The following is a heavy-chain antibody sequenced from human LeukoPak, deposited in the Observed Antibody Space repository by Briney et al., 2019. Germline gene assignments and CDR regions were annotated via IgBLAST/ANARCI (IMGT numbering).Heavy chain of an antibody. D-gene: IGHD6-13*01. Sequence: GSLRLSCAASGFTFSSYAMSWVRQAPGKGLEWVSAISGSGGSTYYADSVKGRFTISRDNSKNTLCLQMNSLRAEDTAVYYCAKTPQQLVFLFDYWGQGTLVTVSS. V-gene: IGHV3-23*01. CDR2: ISGSGGST. CDR3: AKTPQQLVFLFDY. CDR1: GFTFSSYA. J-gene: IGHJ4*02.